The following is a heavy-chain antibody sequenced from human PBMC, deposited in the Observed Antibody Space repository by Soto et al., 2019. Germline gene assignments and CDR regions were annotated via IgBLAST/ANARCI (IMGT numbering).Heavy chain of an antibody. CDR1: GYSFTSYW. D-gene: IGHD3-3*01. Sequence: PGESLKISCKGSGYSFTSYWISWVRQMPGKGLEWMGRIDPSDSYTNYSPSFQGHVTISADKSISTAYLQWSSLKASDTAMYYCARQAINYDFWNGAGPNCYYNDMDVCGQVNTVTFAS. CDR3: ARQAINYDFWNGAGPNCYYNDMDV. CDR2: IDPSDSYT. V-gene: IGHV5-10-1*01. J-gene: IGHJ6*01.